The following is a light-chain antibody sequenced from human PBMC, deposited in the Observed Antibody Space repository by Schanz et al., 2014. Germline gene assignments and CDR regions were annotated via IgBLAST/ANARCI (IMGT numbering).Light chain of an antibody. V-gene: IGLV2-14*02. J-gene: IGLJ1*01. CDR2: EGS. CDR1: SSDVGSYNL. Sequence: QSALTQPASVSGSPGQSITISCTGTSSDVGSYNLVSWYQQHPGKAPKLMIYEGSKRPSGVPDRFSGSKSGSSASLAINGIQSEDEADYYCAAWDNSLNGYVFGTGTKLTVL. CDR3: AAWDNSLNGYV.